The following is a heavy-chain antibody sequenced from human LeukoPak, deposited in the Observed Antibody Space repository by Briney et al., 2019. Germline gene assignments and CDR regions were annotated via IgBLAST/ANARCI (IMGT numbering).Heavy chain of an antibody. V-gene: IGHV3-21*01. CDR1: GFTFTAHS. D-gene: IGHD3-22*01. J-gene: IGHJ4*02. Sequence: GGSLRLSCAISGFTFTAHSMNWVRQAPGKGLEWVSFISSDSTYKYYGDSVKGRFTISRDNANVYLQMNSLRAEDTATYHCAREYDSKRRFDNWGQGTLVIVFS. CDR3: AREYDSKRRFDN. CDR2: ISSDSTYK.